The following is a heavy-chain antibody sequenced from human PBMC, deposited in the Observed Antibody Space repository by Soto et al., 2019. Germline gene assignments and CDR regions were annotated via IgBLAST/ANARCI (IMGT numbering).Heavy chain of an antibody. V-gene: IGHV1-69*12. CDR3: ARDAYCGGDGSLGV. CDR1: GGTFSSYA. J-gene: IGHJ3*01. Sequence: QVQLVQSGAEVKKPGSSVMVSCKASGGTFSSYAISWVRQAPGQGLEWMGGIIPIFGTANYAQEFQGRVTSTADESTSRAYMELHRLRSEHTAMYYCARDAYCGGDGSLGVWGQGTMVTVSS. D-gene: IGHD2-21*02. CDR2: IIPIFGTA.